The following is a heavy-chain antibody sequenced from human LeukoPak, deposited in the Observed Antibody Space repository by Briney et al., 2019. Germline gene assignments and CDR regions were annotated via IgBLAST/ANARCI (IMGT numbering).Heavy chain of an antibody. D-gene: IGHD6-13*01. CDR2: IYSSGST. V-gene: IGHV4-31*02. J-gene: IGHJ5*02. CDR3: ARTFAAGGTVWFDP. Sequence: SWVRQHPGKGLEWIGYIYSSGSTYYNPSLRSRVTISADTSKIHFSLKLDSVSAADTAVYYCARTFAAGGTVWFDPWGQGTLVTVSS.